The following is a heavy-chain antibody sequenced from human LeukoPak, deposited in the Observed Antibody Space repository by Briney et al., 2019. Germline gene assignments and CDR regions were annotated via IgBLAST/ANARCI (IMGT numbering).Heavy chain of an antibody. V-gene: IGHV3-66*02. Sequence: PGGSLRLSCAASGFTVSTHYMTWVRQAPGKGLEWVSVIYSDGSTHYADSVTGRFTISRDNSKNTLYLQMNSLRTEDTAVYYCARLPNYWGQGTLVTVSS. CDR1: GFTVSTHY. CDR3: ARLPNY. CDR2: IYSDGST. J-gene: IGHJ4*02.